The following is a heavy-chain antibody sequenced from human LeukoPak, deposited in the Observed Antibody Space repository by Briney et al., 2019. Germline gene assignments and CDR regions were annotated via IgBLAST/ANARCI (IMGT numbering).Heavy chain of an antibody. CDR3: PSSWFFFGSGGKYDHYYGMDV. CDR2: VDPSDSDT. D-gene: IGHD3-10*01. V-gene: IGHV5-10-1*01. Sequence: GAPRNIPCKGPGYTFSSYWISWVRQMPANGLEWRGRVDPSDSDTNKRTPFQGDASTSADKSTSTAFLKETSLKASDTAIYFGPSSWFFFGSGGKYDHYYGMDVWGQGTTVTVSS. J-gene: IGHJ6*02. CDR1: GYTFSSYW.